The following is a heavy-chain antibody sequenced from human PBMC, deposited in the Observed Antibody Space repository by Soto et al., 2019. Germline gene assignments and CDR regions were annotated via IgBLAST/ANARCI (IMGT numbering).Heavy chain of an antibody. J-gene: IGHJ5*02. Sequence: QLQLQESGPGLVKPSETLSLTCTVSGGSISSSSYYWGWIRQPPGKGLEWIGSIYYSGSTYYNPSLKSRVTISVDTSKNQFSLKLSSVTAADTAVYYCASHIRCSSTSCYKRFDPWGQGTLVTVSS. D-gene: IGHD2-2*02. CDR1: GGSISSSSYY. CDR3: ASHIRCSSTSCYKRFDP. V-gene: IGHV4-39*01. CDR2: IYYSGST.